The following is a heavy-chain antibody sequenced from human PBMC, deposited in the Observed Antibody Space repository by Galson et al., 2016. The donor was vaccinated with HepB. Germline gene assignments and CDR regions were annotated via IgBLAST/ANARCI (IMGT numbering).Heavy chain of an antibody. J-gene: IGHJ6*02. D-gene: IGHD6-6*01. CDR3: ARGDSSYSGMDV. V-gene: IGHV3-74*01. Sequence: SLRLSCAASGFTFSSYWMHWVRHAPGEGLVWVSRINSAGSSTISADSVKGRFTISRDNAKNTLYLQMNSLRAGDTAVYYCARGDSSYSGMDVWGQGTAVTVSS. CDR2: INSAGSST. CDR1: GFTFSSYW.